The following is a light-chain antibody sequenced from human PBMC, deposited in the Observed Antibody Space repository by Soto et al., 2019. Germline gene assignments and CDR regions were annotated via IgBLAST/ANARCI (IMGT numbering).Light chain of an antibody. CDR1: QSVSSNY. CDR3: QQYGSSPMYT. CDR2: GAS. Sequence: EIVLTQSPGTLSLSPGERVTLSCRASQSVSSNYLAWYQQKAGQAPRLLIYGASSRVTGIPDRFSGSGSGTDFILTISRLEPEDFAGYYCQQYGSSPMYTFGQGTKLEIK. V-gene: IGKV3-20*01. J-gene: IGKJ2*01.